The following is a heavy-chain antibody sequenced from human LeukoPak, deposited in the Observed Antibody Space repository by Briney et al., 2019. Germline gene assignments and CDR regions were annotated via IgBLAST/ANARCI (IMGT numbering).Heavy chain of an antibody. CDR1: GFTFDDYA. D-gene: IGHD2-2*01. CDR2: ISWNSGSI. CDR3: AKARYCSSTSCCWDY. Sequence: PGRSLRLSCAASGFTFDDYAMHWVRQAPGKGLEWVSGISWNSGSIGYADSVKGRFTISRDNAKNSLYLQMNSLRAEDMALYYCAKARYCSSTSCCWDYWGQGTLVTVSS. J-gene: IGHJ4*02. V-gene: IGHV3-9*03.